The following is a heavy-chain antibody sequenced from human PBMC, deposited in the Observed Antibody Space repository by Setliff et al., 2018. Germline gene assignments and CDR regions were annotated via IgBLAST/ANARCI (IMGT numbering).Heavy chain of an antibody. V-gene: IGHV1-2*02. CDR3: ATSTGYSSSGDYFDY. D-gene: IGHD6-13*01. Sequence: ASVKVSCKASGYTFTDYYIHWVRQAPGQGLEWMGWINSYSGGTHYAEHFQGRVTMTGDESASTAFLDLRGLTSDDTAVYYCATSTGYSSSGDYFDYWGQGALVTAPQ. CDR2: INSYSGGT. CDR1: GYTFTDYY. J-gene: IGHJ4*02.